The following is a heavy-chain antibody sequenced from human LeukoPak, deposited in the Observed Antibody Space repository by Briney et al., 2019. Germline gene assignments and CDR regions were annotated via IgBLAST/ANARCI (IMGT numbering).Heavy chain of an antibody. CDR3: ARRAGAYSHPYDY. CDR2: ISYDGSNK. D-gene: IGHD4/OR15-4a*01. J-gene: IGHJ4*02. CDR1: GFTFSSNA. V-gene: IGHV3-30*04. Sequence: GRSLRLSCAASGFTFSSNAMHWVRQAPGKGLEWVAVISYDGSNKYYADSVKGRFTISRDNSKNTLYLQMNSLRAEDTAVYYCARRAGAYSHPYDYWGQGTLVTVSS.